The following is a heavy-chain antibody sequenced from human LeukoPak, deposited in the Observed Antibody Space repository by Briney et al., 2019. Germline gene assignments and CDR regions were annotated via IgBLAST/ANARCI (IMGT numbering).Heavy chain of an antibody. CDR1: GGSISSSSYY. CDR3: ARDAEFLEGGNEYYYYYMDV. Sequence: PSETLSLTCTVSGGSISSSSYYWGWICQPPGKGLEWIGSIYYSGSTYYNPSLKSRVTISVDTSKNQFSLKLSSVTAADTAVYYCARDAEFLEGGNEYYYYYMDVWGKGTTVTVSS. J-gene: IGHJ6*03. CDR2: IYYSGST. D-gene: IGHD3-3*01. V-gene: IGHV4-39*02.